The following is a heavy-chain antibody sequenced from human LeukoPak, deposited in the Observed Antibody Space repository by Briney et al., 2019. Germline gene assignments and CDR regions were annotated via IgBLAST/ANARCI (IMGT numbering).Heavy chain of an antibody. D-gene: IGHD5-12*01. CDR2: INPNSGGT. Sequence: ASVKVSCKASGYTFTGYCMHWVRQAPGQGLEWMGWINPNSGGTNYAQKFQGRVTMTRDTSISTAYMELSRLRSDDTAVYYCAREGGYSGYDYPFDYWGQGTLVTVSS. CDR3: AREGGYSGYDYPFDY. V-gene: IGHV1-2*02. CDR1: GYTFTGYC. J-gene: IGHJ4*02.